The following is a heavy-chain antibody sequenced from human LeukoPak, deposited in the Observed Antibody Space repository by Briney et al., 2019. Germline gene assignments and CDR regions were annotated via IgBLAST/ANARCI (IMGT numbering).Heavy chain of an antibody. Sequence: ALVRVSCKVSGYTLPELSIHWVRQAPGRGLEWMGGFDPENGETVSARRLQGRLTMTEDTSSDTAYMELSSLTSEDTAVYYCAASGGYFDYWGQGTLITVSS. V-gene: IGHV1-24*01. D-gene: IGHD3-16*01. CDR2: FDPENGET. CDR3: AASGGYFDY. J-gene: IGHJ4*02. CDR1: GYTLPELS.